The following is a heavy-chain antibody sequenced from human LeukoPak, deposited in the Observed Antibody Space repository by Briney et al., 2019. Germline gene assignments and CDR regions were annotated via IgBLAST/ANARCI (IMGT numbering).Heavy chain of an antibody. CDR1: GDSIGDDY. Sequence: PSETLSLTCTVSGDSIGDDYYTWMRQPAGKGLEWIGRIHSGGTTNYNPSLMSRVTLSIDKSKKHISLRLTSVTAADTALYYCARDNGSGYTKGYEHYYYYLDVWGKGTTVTVSS. D-gene: IGHD3-3*02. V-gene: IGHV4-4*07. CDR3: ARDNGSGYTKGYEHYYYYLDV. J-gene: IGHJ6*03. CDR2: IHSGGTT.